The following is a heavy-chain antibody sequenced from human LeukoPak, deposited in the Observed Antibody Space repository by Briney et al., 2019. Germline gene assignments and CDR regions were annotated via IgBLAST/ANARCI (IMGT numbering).Heavy chain of an antibody. CDR1: GGPISSSNW. CDR2: IYHSGST. CDR3: ARIVVVPAAYQFFDY. V-gene: IGHV4-4*02. J-gene: IGHJ4*02. D-gene: IGHD2-2*01. Sequence: SGTLSLTCAVSGGPISSSNWWSWVRQPPGKGLEWIGEIYHSGSTNYNPSLKSRVTISVDKSKNQFSLKLSSVTAADTAVYYCARIVVVPAAYQFFDYWGQGTLVTVSS.